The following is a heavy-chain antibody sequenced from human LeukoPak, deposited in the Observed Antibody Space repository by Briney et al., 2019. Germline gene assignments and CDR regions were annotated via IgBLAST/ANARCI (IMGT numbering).Heavy chain of an antibody. D-gene: IGHD1-26*01. CDR1: GFTFSSYA. CDR3: ARGRDSGSFTLHDY. CDR2: ISYDGSNK. V-gene: IGHV3-30-3*01. J-gene: IGHJ4*02. Sequence: GRSLRLSCAASGFTFSSYAMHWVRQAPGKGLEWVAVISYDGSNKYYADSVKGRFTISRDNSKNTLYLQMNSLRAEDTAVYYCARGRDSGSFTLHDYWGQGTLVTVSS.